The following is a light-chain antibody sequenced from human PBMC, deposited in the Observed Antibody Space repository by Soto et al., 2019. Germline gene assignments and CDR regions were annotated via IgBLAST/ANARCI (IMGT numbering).Light chain of an antibody. J-gene: IGKJ4*01. CDR3: QQYGSSPLT. CDR1: QSVRSSY. CDR2: GAS. V-gene: IGKV3-20*01. Sequence: EVVLTQSPGTLSLSPGERATLSCRASQSVRSSYLAWYQQKPGQAPRRLIYGASSRATGIPDRFSGSGSGTGFTLTIRRLEPEDFAVYYCQQYGSSPLTFGGGTKVEIK.